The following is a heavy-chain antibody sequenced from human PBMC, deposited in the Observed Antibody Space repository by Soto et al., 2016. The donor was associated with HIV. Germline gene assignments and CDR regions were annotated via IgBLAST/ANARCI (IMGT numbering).Heavy chain of an antibody. CDR3: ATTNYYYYGMDV. CDR2: IYSGGST. Sequence: EVQLVETGGGLIQPGGSLRLSCAASGFTVSSNYMSWVRQAPGKGLEWVSVIYSGGSTYYADSVKGRFTISRDNSKNTLYLQMNSLRAEDTAVYYCATTNYYYYGMDVVGPRDHGHRLL. CDR1: GFTVSSNY. V-gene: IGHV3-53*02. J-gene: IGHJ6*02. D-gene: IGHD4-17*01.